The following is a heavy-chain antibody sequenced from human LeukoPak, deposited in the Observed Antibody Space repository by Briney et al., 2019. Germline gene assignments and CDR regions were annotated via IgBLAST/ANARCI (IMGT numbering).Heavy chain of an antibody. CDR2: ISSSSSYI. V-gene: IGHV3-21*01. CDR1: GFTFSSYA. CDR3: ARDEKKWQPAG. Sequence: GGSLRLSCAASGFTFSSYAMSWVSQAPGKGLEWVSSISSSSSYIYYADSVKGRFTMSRDNAKNSLYLQMNSLRAEDTAVYYCARDEKKWQPAGWGQGTLVTVSS. J-gene: IGHJ4*02. D-gene: IGHD5-24*01.